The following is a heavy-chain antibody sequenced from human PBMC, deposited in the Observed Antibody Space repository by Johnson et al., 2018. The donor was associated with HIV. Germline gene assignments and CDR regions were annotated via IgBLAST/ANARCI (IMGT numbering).Heavy chain of an antibody. Sequence: QVQLVESGGGVVQPGGSLRLSCAASGFTFSNYAMHWVRQAPGKGLEWVAVISYDGSNKYYADSVKGRFTISRDNSKNTLYLQMNSLRAEDTAVYYCASLSSSGAFDIWGQGTMVTVSS. J-gene: IGHJ3*02. D-gene: IGHD6-6*01. CDR3: ASLSSSGAFDI. V-gene: IGHV3-30*14. CDR1: GFTFSNYA. CDR2: ISYDGSNK.